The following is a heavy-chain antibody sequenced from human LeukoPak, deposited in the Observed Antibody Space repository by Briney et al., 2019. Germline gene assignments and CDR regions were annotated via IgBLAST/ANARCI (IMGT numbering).Heavy chain of an antibody. Sequence: ASVKVSCKTSEYTFTGYYMHWVRQAPGQGLEWMGRISPNSGGTNYAQKFQGRVTMTRDTSISTAYMELSRLRSDDTAVYYCARAVVDGYSLVYFDYWGQGTLVTVSS. CDR1: EYTFTGYY. J-gene: IGHJ4*02. D-gene: IGHD5-24*01. CDR2: ISPNSGGT. CDR3: ARAVVDGYSLVYFDY. V-gene: IGHV1-2*06.